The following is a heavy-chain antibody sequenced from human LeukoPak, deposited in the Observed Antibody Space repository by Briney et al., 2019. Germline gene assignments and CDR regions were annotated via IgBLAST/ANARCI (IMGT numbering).Heavy chain of an antibody. CDR1: GYTLTELS. CDR2: FDPEDGET. CDR3: ATGVTDFWSGYNDY. Sequence: ASVKVSCKVSGYTLTELSMHWVRQAPGKGLEWMGGFDPEDGETIYAQKFQGRVTMTEDTTTDTAYMELSSLRSEDTAVYYCATGVTDFWSGYNDYWGQGTLVTVSS. D-gene: IGHD3-3*01. J-gene: IGHJ4*02. V-gene: IGHV1-24*01.